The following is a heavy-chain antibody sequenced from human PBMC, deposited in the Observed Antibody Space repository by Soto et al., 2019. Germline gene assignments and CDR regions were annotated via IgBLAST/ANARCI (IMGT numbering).Heavy chain of an antibody. V-gene: IGHV1-69*13. J-gene: IGHJ3*02. CDR2: IIPIFGTA. CDR3: AITGPRTLSDAFDI. Sequence: GASVKVSCKASGGTFSSYAISWVRQAPGQGLEWMGGIIPIFGTANYAQKFQGRVTIAADESTSTAYMELSSLRSEDTAVYYCAITGPRTLSDAFDIWGQGTMVTVSS. CDR1: GGTFSSYA.